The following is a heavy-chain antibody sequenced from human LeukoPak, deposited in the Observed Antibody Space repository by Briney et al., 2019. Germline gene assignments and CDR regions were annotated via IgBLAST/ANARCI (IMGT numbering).Heavy chain of an antibody. Sequence: WIGYIYYSGSTNYNPSLKSRVTISVDTSKNQFSLKLSSVTAADTAVYYCAREGYYDYFDYWGQGTLVTVSS. D-gene: IGHD1-26*01. CDR2: IYYSGST. J-gene: IGHJ4*02. CDR3: AREGYYDYFDY. V-gene: IGHV4-59*01.